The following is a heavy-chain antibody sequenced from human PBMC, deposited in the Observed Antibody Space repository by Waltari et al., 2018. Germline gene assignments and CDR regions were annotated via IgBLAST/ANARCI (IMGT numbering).Heavy chain of an antibody. CDR3: ARLYQDFGSTDYMDV. D-gene: IGHD3-3*01. J-gene: IGHJ6*03. Sequence: QLQLQESGPGLLKASETLSLTCTVSGGSMNNRIYYWGWIRQPPGKGLEWIGNIYYDGSAYYNPSLRRRVTISVDTSRNQFSLRLTSVSATDTALYYCARLYQDFGSTDYMDVWGKGTTVTVS. CDR1: GGSMNNRIYY. V-gene: IGHV4-39*01. CDR2: IYYDGSA.